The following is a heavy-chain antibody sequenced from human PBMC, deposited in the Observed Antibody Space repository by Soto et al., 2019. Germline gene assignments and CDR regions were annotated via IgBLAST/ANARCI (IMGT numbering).Heavy chain of an antibody. Sequence: GGSLRLSCAASGFTFSSYDMSWVRQAPGKGLEWVSEISSSGSTIYYADAVKGRFTISRDNAKNSLYLQMNSLRADDAAVYYYSRESGRGAWLFYYYYMDVWGKGTTVTVSS. CDR1: GFTFSSYD. CDR2: ISSSGSTI. CDR3: SRESGRGAWLFYYYYMDV. V-gene: IGHV3-48*03. D-gene: IGHD3-22*01. J-gene: IGHJ6*03.